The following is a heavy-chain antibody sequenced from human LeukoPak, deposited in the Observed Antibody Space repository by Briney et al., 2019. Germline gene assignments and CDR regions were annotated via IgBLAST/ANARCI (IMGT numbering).Heavy chain of an antibody. CDR2: ISGDGGST. Sequence: GGSLRLSCAASGFTSDDYAMHWVRQAPGKGLEWVCLISGDGGSTYYADSVKGRFTISRDNSKNSLYLQMNSLRTEDTALYYCAKDYYGGNSGYFQHWGQGTLVTVSS. V-gene: IGHV3-43*02. CDR3: AKDYYGGNSGYFQH. J-gene: IGHJ1*01. D-gene: IGHD4-23*01. CDR1: GFTSDDYA.